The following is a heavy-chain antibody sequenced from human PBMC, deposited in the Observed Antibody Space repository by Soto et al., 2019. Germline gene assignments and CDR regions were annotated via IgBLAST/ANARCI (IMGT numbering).Heavy chain of an antibody. J-gene: IGHJ3*02. CDR3: ARDVLLWFGGQGGAFDI. V-gene: IGHV1-3*01. Sequence: KFQGRVTITRDTSASTAYMELSSLRSEDTAVYYCARDVLLWFGGQGGAFDIWGQGTMVTVSS. D-gene: IGHD3-10*01.